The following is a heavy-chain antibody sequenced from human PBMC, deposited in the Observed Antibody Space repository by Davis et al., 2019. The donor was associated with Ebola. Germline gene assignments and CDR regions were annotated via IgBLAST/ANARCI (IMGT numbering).Heavy chain of an antibody. CDR2: INPNSGGT. CDR3: ARVLSRVGAFDI. CDR1: GYTFSNDY. Sequence: ASVKVSCKASGYTFSNDYIHWVRQAPGQGLEWMGWINPNSGGTNYAQKFQGWVTMTRDTSISTGYMELGRLRSDDTAVYYCARVLSRVGAFDIWGQGTMVTVSS. J-gene: IGHJ3*02. V-gene: IGHV1-2*04. D-gene: IGHD3-3*02.